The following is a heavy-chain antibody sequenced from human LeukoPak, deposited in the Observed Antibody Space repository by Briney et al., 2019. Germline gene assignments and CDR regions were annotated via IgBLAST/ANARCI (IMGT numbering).Heavy chain of an antibody. D-gene: IGHD6-13*01. Sequence: SETLSPTCTVSGGSISSSSYYWGWIRQPPGKGLEWIGSIYHSGSTYYNPSLKSRVTISVDTSKNQFSLKLSSVTAADTAVYYCARADYSSTWSHDYYYMDVWGKGTTVTVSS. J-gene: IGHJ6*03. CDR2: IYHSGST. CDR1: GGSISSSSYY. CDR3: ARADYSSTWSHDYYYMDV. V-gene: IGHV4-39*07.